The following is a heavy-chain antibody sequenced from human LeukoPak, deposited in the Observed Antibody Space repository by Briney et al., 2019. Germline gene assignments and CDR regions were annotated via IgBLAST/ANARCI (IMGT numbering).Heavy chain of an antibody. CDR1: GYTLTGYN. CDR3: ARIWGKRITMVRGAPIDY. Sequence: ASVTVSLKSSGYTLTGYNRHWVRQAPGQGGGWVGGINPNSGGTKYAQKIQATLTMTRETSITTAYMELSRLRSDDTVVYYCARIWGKRITMVRGAPIDYWGQGTLVTVSS. D-gene: IGHD3-10*01. V-gene: IGHV1-2*05. J-gene: IGHJ4*02. CDR2: INPNSGGT.